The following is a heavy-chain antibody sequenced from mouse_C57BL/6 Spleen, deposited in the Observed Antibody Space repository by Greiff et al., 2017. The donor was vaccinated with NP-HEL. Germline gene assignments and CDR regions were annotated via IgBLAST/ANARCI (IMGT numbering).Heavy chain of an antibody. J-gene: IGHJ3*01. V-gene: IGHV1-61*01. CDR2: IYPSDSET. Sequence: QVQLQQPGAELVRPGSSVKLSCKASGYTFTSYWMDWVKQRPGQGLEWIGNIYPSDSETHYNQKFKDKATLTVDKSSSTAYMQLSSLTSDVSAVYYCAPYYYGFAYWGQGTLVTVSA. D-gene: IGHD1-1*01. CDR1: GYTFTSYW. CDR3: APYYYGFAY.